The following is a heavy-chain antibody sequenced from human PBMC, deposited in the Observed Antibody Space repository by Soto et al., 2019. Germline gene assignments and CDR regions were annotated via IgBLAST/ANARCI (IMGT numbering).Heavy chain of an antibody. J-gene: IGHJ6*02. CDR1: DGSMSSSSYY. V-gene: IGHV4-30-2*01. CDR3: ARVPDV. CDR2: IYHSGST. Sequence: PSETLPLTCIVSDGSMSSSSYYWGWIRQPPGKGLEWIGYIYHSGSTYYNPSLKSRVTISVDRSKNQFSLKLSSVTAADTAVYYCARVPDVWGQGTTVTVSS.